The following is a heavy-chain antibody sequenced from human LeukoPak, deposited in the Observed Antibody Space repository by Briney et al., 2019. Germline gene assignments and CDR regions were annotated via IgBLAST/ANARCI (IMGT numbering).Heavy chain of an antibody. J-gene: IGHJ4*02. CDR3: ARVMITFGGVIVLGGPRHHYFDY. CDR1: GGSISSSSYY. Sequence: PSETLSLTRTVSGGSISSSSYYWGWIRQPPGKGLEWIGSIYYSGSTYYNPSLKSRVTISVDTSKNQFSLKLSSVTAADTAVYYCARVMITFGGVIVLGGPRHHYFDYWGQGTLVTVSS. D-gene: IGHD3-16*02. V-gene: IGHV4-39*07. CDR2: IYYSGST.